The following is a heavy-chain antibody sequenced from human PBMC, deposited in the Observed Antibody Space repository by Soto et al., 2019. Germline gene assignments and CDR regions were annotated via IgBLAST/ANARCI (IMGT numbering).Heavy chain of an antibody. J-gene: IGHJ5*02. V-gene: IGHV1-8*01. Sequence: QVQLVQSGAEVKKPGASVKVSSKASGYTFTSYDINWVRQATGQGLEWMGWMNPNSGNTGYAQKFQGRVTMTRNTSISTAYMELSSLRSEDTAVYYCATDVVVAATGGFDPWGQGTLVTVSS. D-gene: IGHD2-15*01. CDR3: ATDVVVAATGGFDP. CDR1: GYTFTSYD. CDR2: MNPNSGNT.